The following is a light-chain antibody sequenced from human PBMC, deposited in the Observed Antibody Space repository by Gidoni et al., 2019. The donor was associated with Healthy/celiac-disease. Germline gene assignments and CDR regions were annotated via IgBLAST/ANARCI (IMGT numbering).Light chain of an antibody. CDR2: AAS. CDR3: QQSYSTLYS. CDR1: QSISSY. Sequence: DIQMTQSPSSLSASVGDRVTITCRASQSISSYLNCYQQKPGTAPKLLIYAASSLQRGVPSRFSGSGSGTDFTLTISSLQPEDFATYYCQQSYSTLYSFGQGTKLEIK. J-gene: IGKJ2*03. V-gene: IGKV1-39*01.